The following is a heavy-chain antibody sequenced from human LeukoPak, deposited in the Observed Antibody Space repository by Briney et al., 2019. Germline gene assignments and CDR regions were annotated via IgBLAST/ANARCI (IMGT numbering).Heavy chain of an antibody. D-gene: IGHD3-22*01. CDR3: ARDVGGYYSF. J-gene: IGHJ4*02. V-gene: IGHV1-18*01. Sequence: ASVKVSCKASGYSFTSFGISWVRQAPGQGLEWMGWISGCNGNTNYAQKLQGRVTMTTDTSTSTAYMELRSLRSDDTAVYYCARDVGGYYSFWGQGTLVTVSS. CDR1: GYSFTSFG. CDR2: ISGCNGNT.